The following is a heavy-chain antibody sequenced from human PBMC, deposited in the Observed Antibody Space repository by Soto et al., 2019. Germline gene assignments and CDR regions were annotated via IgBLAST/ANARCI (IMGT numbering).Heavy chain of an antibody. Sequence: ASVKVSCKASGYTFTSYGMSWVRQAPGQGLEWMGWISAYNGNTNYAQKLQGRVTMTTDTSTSTAYMELRSLRSDDTAVYYCARDRGIAAAGLYYYGMDVWGQGTTVTVSS. CDR1: GYTFTSYG. D-gene: IGHD6-13*01. V-gene: IGHV1-18*01. J-gene: IGHJ6*02. CDR2: ISAYNGNT. CDR3: ARDRGIAAAGLYYYGMDV.